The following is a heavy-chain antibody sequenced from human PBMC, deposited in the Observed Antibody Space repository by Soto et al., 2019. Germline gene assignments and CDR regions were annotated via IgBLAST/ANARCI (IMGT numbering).Heavy chain of an antibody. Sequence: QVQLQESGPGLVKPSETLSLTCTVSGDSISSYFWSWIRQPPGKGLEWIGYVYSTEITNYNPSLKSRVAMSIDTSKNQFSLKVRSVTAADTDVYYCARGSEAWFDPWGQGTLVTVSS. V-gene: IGHV4-59*01. CDR3: ARGSEAWFDP. CDR1: GDSISSYF. J-gene: IGHJ5*02. CDR2: VYSTEIT.